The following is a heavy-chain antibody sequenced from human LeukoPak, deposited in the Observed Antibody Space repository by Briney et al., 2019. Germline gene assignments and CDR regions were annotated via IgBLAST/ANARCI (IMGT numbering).Heavy chain of an antibody. V-gene: IGHV3-23*01. CDR2: ISGSGGST. J-gene: IGHJ4*02. CDR1: GFTFSSYA. CDR3: AKDQDRYGSGSWLFDY. Sequence: GGSLRLSCAASGFTFSSYAMSWVRQAPGKGLEWVSAISGSGGSTYYADSVKGRFTISRDNSKNTLYLQMNSLRAEDTAVYYCAKDQDRYGSGSWLFDYWGQGTLVTVSS. D-gene: IGHD3-10*01.